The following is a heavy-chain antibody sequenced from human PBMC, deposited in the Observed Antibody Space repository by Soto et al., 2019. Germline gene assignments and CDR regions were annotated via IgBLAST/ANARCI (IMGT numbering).Heavy chain of an antibody. CDR3: TTETSWYQSYYFYYGMDV. J-gene: IGHJ6*02. CDR2: VKSKTDGGTT. D-gene: IGHD6-13*01. CDR1: GFTFSNAW. V-gene: IGHV3-15*07. Sequence: GGSLRLSCAASGFTFSNAWMNWVRQAPGKGLEWVGRVKSKTDGGTTDYAAPVKGRFTISRDDSKNTLYVQMNSLKTEDTAVYYCTTETSWYQSYYFYYGMDVWGQGTTVTVSS.